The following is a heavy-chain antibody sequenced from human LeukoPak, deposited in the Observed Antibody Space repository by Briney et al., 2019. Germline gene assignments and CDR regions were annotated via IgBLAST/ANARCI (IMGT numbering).Heavy chain of an antibody. CDR3: AGDGYNGYFDY. Sequence: PSETLSLTCTVSGGSISNYYWSWIRQPPGKGLEWIGYIYYSGSTNYNPSLKSRVTILVDTSKNQFSLKLTSVTAADTAVYYCAGDGYNGYFDYWGQGTLVTVSS. V-gene: IGHV4-59*01. CDR1: GGSISNYY. CDR2: IYYSGST. J-gene: IGHJ4*02. D-gene: IGHD5-24*01.